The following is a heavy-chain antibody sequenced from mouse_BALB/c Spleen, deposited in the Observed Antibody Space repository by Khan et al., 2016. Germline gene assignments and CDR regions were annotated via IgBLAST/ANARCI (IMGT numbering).Heavy chain of an antibody. CDR1: GYSITSDYA. CDR3: ARRITTVVFDY. V-gene: IGHV3-2*02. CDR2: ISYSGST. D-gene: IGHD1-1*01. J-gene: IGHJ2*01. Sequence: QLEESGPGLVKPSQSLSLTCTVTGYSITSDYAWNWIRQFPGNELEWMGYISYSGSTSYNPSLKSRISITRDTSKNQFFLQLNSVTTEDTATYYCARRITTVVFDYWGQGTTLTVSS.